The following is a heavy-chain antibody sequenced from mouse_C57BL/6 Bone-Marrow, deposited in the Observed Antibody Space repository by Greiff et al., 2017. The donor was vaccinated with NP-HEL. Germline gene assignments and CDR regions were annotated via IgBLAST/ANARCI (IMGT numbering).Heavy chain of an antibody. CDR1: GYTFTDYN. D-gene: IGHD1-1*01. CDR3: ARRGYYGSSPFAY. CDR2: INPNNGGT. Sequence: EVKLVESGPELVKPGASVKMSCKASGYTFTDYNMHWVKQSHGKSLEWIGYINPNNGGTSYNQKFKGKATLTVNKSSSTAYMELRSLTSEDSAVYYCARRGYYGSSPFAYWGQGTLVTVSA. V-gene: IGHV1-22*01. J-gene: IGHJ3*01.